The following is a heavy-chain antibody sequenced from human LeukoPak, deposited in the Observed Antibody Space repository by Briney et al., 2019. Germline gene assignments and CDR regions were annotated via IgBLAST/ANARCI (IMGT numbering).Heavy chain of an antibody. D-gene: IGHD6-13*01. V-gene: IGHV1-69*01. CDR1: GGTFSSYA. Sequence: SVKVSCKASGGTFSSYAISWVRQAPGQGLEWMGGIIPIFGTANYAQKFQGRVTITADESTSTAYMELSRLRSDDTAVYYCARDRSGIAAAGTDYWGQGTLVTVSS. CDR2: IIPIFGTA. J-gene: IGHJ4*02. CDR3: ARDRSGIAAAGTDY.